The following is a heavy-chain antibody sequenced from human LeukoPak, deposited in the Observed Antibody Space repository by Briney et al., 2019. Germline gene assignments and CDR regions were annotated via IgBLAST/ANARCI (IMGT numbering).Heavy chain of an antibody. CDR3: ARDLGQYYDTSDNWFDP. CDR1: GFTFDDYG. V-gene: IGHV3-20*04. Sequence: GPGGSLRLSCTAPGFTFDDYGMTWVRQPPGKGLEWVSCIIRSGDSTGYADSVNGRFAISRDNAKNTLDLQMNRLRAEDTAVYYCARDLGQYYDTSDNWFDPWGQGTLVTVSS. J-gene: IGHJ5*02. CDR2: IIRSGDST. D-gene: IGHD3-22*01.